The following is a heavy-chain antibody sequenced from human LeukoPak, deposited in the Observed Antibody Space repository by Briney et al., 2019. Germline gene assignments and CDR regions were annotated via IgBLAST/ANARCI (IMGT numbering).Heavy chain of an antibody. D-gene: IGHD5-18*01. CDR3: ARDDTVTAFF. J-gene: IGHJ4*02. V-gene: IGHV3-21*01. CDR1: GFTFSSYS. CDR2: ISGSSSYI. Sequence: GGSLRLSCAASGFTFSSYSMNWVRQAPGKGLEWVSSISGSSSYIYYADSVKGRFTISRDNAKNSLYLQMNSLRAEDTAVYYCARDDTVTAFFWGQGTLVTVSS.